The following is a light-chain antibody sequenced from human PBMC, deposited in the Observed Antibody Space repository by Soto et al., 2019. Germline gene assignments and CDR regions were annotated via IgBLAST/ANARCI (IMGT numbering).Light chain of an antibody. CDR3: QQYGSSPPEKT. CDR2: GAS. J-gene: IGKJ1*01. Sequence: EIVLTQSPGTLSLSPGERATLSCRASQSVSNNYLAWYQQKPGQAPRLLIYGASSRATGVPDRFSGSGSGTDFTLTISRLEPEDFAMYYCQQYGSSPPEKTFDQGTKVEIK. V-gene: IGKV3-20*01. CDR1: QSVSNNY.